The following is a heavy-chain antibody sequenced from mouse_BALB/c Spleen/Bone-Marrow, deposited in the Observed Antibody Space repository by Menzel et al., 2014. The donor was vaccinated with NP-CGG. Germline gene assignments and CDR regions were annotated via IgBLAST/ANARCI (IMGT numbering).Heavy chain of an antibody. V-gene: IGHV1S29*02. D-gene: IGHD2-3*01. CDR2: IYPYNGGT. CDR3: ARIYDGYFLFDY. CDR1: GYTFTDYN. Sequence: EVKLMESGPELVKPGASVKISCKASGYTFTDYNTHWVKRSHGQSLEWIGYIYPYNGGTGYNQEFKSKATLTVDNSSSTAYMELRSLTSEDSAVYYCARIYDGYFLFDYWGQGTTLTVSS. J-gene: IGHJ2*01.